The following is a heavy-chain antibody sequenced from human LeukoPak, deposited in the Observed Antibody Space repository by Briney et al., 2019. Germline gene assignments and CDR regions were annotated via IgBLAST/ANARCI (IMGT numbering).Heavy chain of an antibody. CDR3: AISTRFGQYYYGSGRSGLRY. V-gene: IGHV4-34*01. D-gene: IGHD3-10*01. CDR1: GGSFSGYY. Sequence: SETLSLTCAVYGGSFSGYYWSWIRQPPGKGLEWIGEINHSGSTNYNPSLKSRVTISVDTSKNQFSLKLSSVTAADTAVYYCAISTRFGQYYYGSGRSGLRYWGQGTLVTVSS. CDR2: INHSGST. J-gene: IGHJ4*02.